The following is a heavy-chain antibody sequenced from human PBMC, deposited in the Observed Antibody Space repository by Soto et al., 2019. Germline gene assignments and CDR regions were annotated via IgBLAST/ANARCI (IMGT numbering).Heavy chain of an antibody. CDR2: MNPNTGDT. CDR1: GYTFTSYD. D-gene: IGHD3-3*01. CDR3: ARPITIFGVVNMYFDY. V-gene: IGHV1-8*01. J-gene: IGHJ4*02. Sequence: ASVKVSCKASGYTFTSYDINWVRQATGQGLEWMGWMNPNTGDTGYAQKFQGRVTMTRDTSISTAYMELSSLRSEDTAIYYCARPITIFGVVNMYFDYWGQGIEVTVSS.